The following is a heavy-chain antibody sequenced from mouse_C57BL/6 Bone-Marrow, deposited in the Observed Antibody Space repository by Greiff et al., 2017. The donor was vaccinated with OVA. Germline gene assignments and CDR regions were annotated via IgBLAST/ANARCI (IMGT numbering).Heavy chain of an antibody. CDR1: GYSITSGYY. Sequence: EVQRVESGPGLVKPSQSLSLTCSVTGYSITSGYYWNWIRQFPGNKLEWMGYISYDGSNNYNPSLKNRISITRDTSKNQFFLKLNSVTTEDTATYYCARPHYYGSSYFDYWGQGTTLTVSS. J-gene: IGHJ2*01. V-gene: IGHV3-6*01. CDR2: ISYDGSN. D-gene: IGHD1-1*01. CDR3: ARPHYYGSSYFDY.